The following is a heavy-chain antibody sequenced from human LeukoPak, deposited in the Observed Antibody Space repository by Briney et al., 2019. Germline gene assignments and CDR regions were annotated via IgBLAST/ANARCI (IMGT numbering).Heavy chain of an antibody. J-gene: IGHJ4*02. D-gene: IGHD6-19*01. CDR3: ARHEENPGFSSQ. CDR1: GFTFSRYW. V-gene: IGHV3-7*01. CDR2: INEDGSGK. Sequence: GGSLRLSCAASGFTFSRYWMSWVRQAPGKGLEWVANINEDGSGKYYVDSVKGRFTISRDNAKNSLYLQMNSLTAEDTAIYYCARHEENPGFSSQWGQGTLVTVSS.